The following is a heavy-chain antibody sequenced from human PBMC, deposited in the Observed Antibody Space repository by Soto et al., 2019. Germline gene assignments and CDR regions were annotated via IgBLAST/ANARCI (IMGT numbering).Heavy chain of an antibody. D-gene: IGHD1-1*01. CDR1: GFTFSNFA. Sequence: QLLESGGGFVQPGGSLRLSCVASGFTFSNFAMAWVRQAPGEGLEWVSAISGSGDDTFYADSMKGRFTISRDNSKDTLYLQINSLRAEDTAVYYCANPIPKTGTTFGFWGQGTLVTVCS. CDR2: ISGSGDDT. CDR3: ANPIPKTGTTFGF. J-gene: IGHJ4*02. V-gene: IGHV3-23*01.